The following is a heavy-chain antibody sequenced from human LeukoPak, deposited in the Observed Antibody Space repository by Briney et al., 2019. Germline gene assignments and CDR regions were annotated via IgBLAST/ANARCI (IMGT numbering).Heavy chain of an antibody. V-gene: IGHV3-33*01. CDR3: ARDFCSSSACSMFDP. CDR2: IWYDGSKQ. J-gene: IGHJ5*02. CDR1: GFTFNTFA. Sequence: GGSLSLSCAASGFTFNTFAMHWVRQAPGKGLEWVALIWYDGSKQYYADSVKGRFTISRDNSKNTLSLQMTSLRAEDTAMYYCARDFCSSSACSMFDPWGQGTLVTVSS. D-gene: IGHD2-2*01.